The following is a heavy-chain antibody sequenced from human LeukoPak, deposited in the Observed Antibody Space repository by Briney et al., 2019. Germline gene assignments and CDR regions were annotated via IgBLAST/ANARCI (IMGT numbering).Heavy chain of an antibody. J-gene: IGHJ4*02. CDR1: GGTFSSYA. Sequence: SVKVSCKASGGTFSSYAVSWVRQAPGQGLEWMGGIMTIFGTPNYAQKFQGRVTITADESTSTAYMELSSLRYEDTAVYYCARGEVPPHYFDYWGQGTLVTVSS. CDR2: IMTIFGTP. V-gene: IGHV1-69*13. CDR3: ARGEVPPHYFDY.